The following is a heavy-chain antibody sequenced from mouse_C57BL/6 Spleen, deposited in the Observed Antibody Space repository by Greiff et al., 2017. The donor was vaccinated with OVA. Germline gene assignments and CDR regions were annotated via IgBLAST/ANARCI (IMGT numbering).Heavy chain of an antibody. CDR2: LNPNNGGT. CDR3: ARSGYYLDY. Sequence: VQLQQSGPELVKPGASVKMSCKASGYTFTDYNMHWVKPSHGKSLEWIGYLNPNNGGTSYNQKFKGKATLTVNKSSSTAYMELRSLTSEDSAVYYCARSGYYLDYWGQGTTLTVSS. D-gene: IGHD1-3*01. CDR1: GYTFTDYN. J-gene: IGHJ2*01. V-gene: IGHV1-22*01.